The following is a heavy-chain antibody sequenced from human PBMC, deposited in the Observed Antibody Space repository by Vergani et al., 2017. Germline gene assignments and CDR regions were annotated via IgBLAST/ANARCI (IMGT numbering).Heavy chain of an antibody. CDR1: GGPVSSGSYY. J-gene: IGHJ4*02. CDR2: IYYSGST. Sequence: QVQLQESGPGLVKPSETLSLTCTVSGGPVSSGSYYWSWIRQPPGKGLGWIGYIYYSGSTNYNPALKSRVTISVDTSKNQFSLKLSSVPAADTAVYYCARMGRGYYESSGYYYYFDYWGQGTLVTVSS. CDR3: ARMGRGYYESSGYYYYFDY. D-gene: IGHD3-22*01. V-gene: IGHV4-61*01.